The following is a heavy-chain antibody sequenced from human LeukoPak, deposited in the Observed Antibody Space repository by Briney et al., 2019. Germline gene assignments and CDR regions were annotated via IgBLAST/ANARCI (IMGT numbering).Heavy chain of an antibody. J-gene: IGHJ3*02. CDR3: AKDPSGGGAFDI. CDR2: ISYDGSNK. CDR1: GFTFSSYG. D-gene: IGHD1-26*01. V-gene: IGHV3-30*18. Sequence: GGSLRLSCAASGFTFSSYGMHWVRQAPGKGLEWVAVISYDGSNKYYAASVKGRFTISRDNSKNTLYLQMNSLRAEDTAVYYRAKDPSGGGAFDIWGQGTMVTVSS.